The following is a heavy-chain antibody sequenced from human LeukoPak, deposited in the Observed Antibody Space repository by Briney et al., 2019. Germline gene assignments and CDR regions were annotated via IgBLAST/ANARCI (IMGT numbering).Heavy chain of an antibody. J-gene: IGHJ5*02. CDR2: FDPEDGET. Sequence: ASVKVSCKVSGYTLTELSMHWVRQAPGKGLEWMGGFDPEDGETIYAQKFQGRVTMTEDTSTDTAYMELSSLRSEDTAVYYCATDPPLVNWFDPWGQGTLVTVSS. CDR1: GYTLTELS. CDR3: ATDPPLVNWFDP. V-gene: IGHV1-24*01.